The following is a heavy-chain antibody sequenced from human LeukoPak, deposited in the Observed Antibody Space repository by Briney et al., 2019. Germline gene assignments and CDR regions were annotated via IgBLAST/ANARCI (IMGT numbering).Heavy chain of an antibody. Sequence: HPGESLRLSCAASGFTFSSYAMSWVRQAPGKGLEWVSAISGSGGSTYYADSVKGRFTISRDNSKNTLYLQMNSLRAEDTAVYYCAKWTYYYDSSGYYYFDYWGQGTLVTVSS. J-gene: IGHJ4*02. CDR2: ISGSGGST. D-gene: IGHD3-22*01. CDR1: GFTFSSYA. CDR3: AKWTYYYDSSGYYYFDY. V-gene: IGHV3-23*01.